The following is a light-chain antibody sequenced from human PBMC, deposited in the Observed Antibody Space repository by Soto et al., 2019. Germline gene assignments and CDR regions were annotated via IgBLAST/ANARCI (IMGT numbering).Light chain of an antibody. J-gene: IGKJ2*01. V-gene: IGKV1-5*01. Sequence: IQITQSPSTLSSSVGDRLHINCPASQSISTWLSWYQQKPGKAPKLLIYDASSLQSGVPSRFSGHGSGTDFTLTISSLQPDDFATYYCQQYNSYTTFGKGTKVDIK. CDR2: DAS. CDR1: QSISTW. CDR3: QQYNSYTT.